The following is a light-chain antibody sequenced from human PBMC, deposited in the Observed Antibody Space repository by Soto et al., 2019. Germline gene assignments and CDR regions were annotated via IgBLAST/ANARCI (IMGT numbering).Light chain of an antibody. CDR1: QSISSY. V-gene: IGKV1-39*01. Sequence: DIQMTQSPSSLYASVGDRVTITCLASQSISSYLNWYQQKPGKAPKLLIYAASSLQSGVPSRFSGSGSGTDFNLTISSLETEDSAVYYCQQRHMWTITFGQGTRLAIK. CDR3: QQRHMWTIT. J-gene: IGKJ5*01. CDR2: AAS.